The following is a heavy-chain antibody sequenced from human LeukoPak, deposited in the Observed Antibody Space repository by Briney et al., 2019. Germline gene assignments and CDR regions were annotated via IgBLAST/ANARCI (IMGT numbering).Heavy chain of an antibody. Sequence: PGGSLRLSCAASGFTVSSNYMSWVRQAPGKGLEWVSVIYGGGSTYYADSVKGRFTISRDNSKNTLYLQMNSLRAEDTAVYYCAIYCSSTSCQGGPFDYWGQGTLVTVSS. J-gene: IGHJ4*02. CDR3: AIYCSSTSCQGGPFDY. D-gene: IGHD2-2*01. V-gene: IGHV3-53*01. CDR1: GFTVSSNY. CDR2: IYGGGST.